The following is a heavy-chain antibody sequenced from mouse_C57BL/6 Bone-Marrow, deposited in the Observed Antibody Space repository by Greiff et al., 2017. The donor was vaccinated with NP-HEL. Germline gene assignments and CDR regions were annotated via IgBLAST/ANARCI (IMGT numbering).Heavy chain of an antibody. J-gene: IGHJ4*01. Sequence: EVKVVESGGDLVKPGGSLKLSCAASGFTFSSYGMSWVRQTPDKRLEWVATISSGGSYTYYPDSVKGRFTISRDNAKNTLYLQMSSLKSEDTAMYYCARQGYSNYEGAMDYWGQGTSVTVSS. CDR2: ISSGGSYT. D-gene: IGHD2-5*01. V-gene: IGHV5-6*01. CDR3: ARQGYSNYEGAMDY. CDR1: GFTFSSYG.